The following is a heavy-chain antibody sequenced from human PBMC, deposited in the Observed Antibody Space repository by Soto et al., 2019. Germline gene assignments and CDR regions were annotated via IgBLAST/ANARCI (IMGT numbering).Heavy chain of an antibody. CDR3: ARLVRPIFGVGQPDYYYYGMDV. V-gene: IGHV1-46*01. D-gene: IGHD3-3*01. Sequence: QVQLVQSGAEVKKPGASVKVSCKASGYTFTSYYMYWVRQAPGQGLEWMGIINPSGGSTSYAQKFQGRVTITRDTSTSTVYMELSSLRSEDTAVYYCARLVRPIFGVGQPDYYYYGMDVWRQGTTVTVSS. CDR1: GYTFTSYY. J-gene: IGHJ6*02. CDR2: INPSGGST.